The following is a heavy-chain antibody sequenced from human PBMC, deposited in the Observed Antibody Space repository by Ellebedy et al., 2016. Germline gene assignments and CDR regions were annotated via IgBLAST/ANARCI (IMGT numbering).Heavy chain of an antibody. CDR2: ISGEGGSS. V-gene: IGHV3-23*01. CDR1: GFTFNQYG. CDR3: AKSGGLFTLRNALDN. D-gene: IGHD3-16*01. J-gene: IGHJ4*02. Sequence: GGSLRLSCEASGFTFNQYGMSWVRQAPGKGLEWVSSISGEGGSSYYADSVKGRFTISRDNSKDTLFLQMNSLRADDTAVYYCAKSGGLFTLRNALDNWGQGTLVTVSS.